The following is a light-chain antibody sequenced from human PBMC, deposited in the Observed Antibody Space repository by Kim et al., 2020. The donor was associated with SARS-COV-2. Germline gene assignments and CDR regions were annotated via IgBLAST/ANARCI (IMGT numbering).Light chain of an antibody. CDR2: DVS. CDR1: SSDVGGYNY. Sequence: GQSITISCTGPSSDVGGYNYVSCYQQHPGKAPKLMIYDVSNRPSGVSNRFSGSKSGNTASLTISGLQAEDEADYYCSSYTSSSTRVFGGGTQLTVL. V-gene: IGLV2-14*03. J-gene: IGLJ3*02. CDR3: SSYTSSSTRV.